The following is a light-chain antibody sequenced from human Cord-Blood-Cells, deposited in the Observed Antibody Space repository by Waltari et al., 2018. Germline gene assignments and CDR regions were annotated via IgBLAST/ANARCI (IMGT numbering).Light chain of an antibody. J-gene: IGKJ4*01. CDR2: DAS. CDR3: QQYNSYSPT. V-gene: IGKV1-5*01. CDR1: QSISSW. Sequence: DIQMTQSPSTLSASVGARVTITCRASQSISSWLAWYQQKPGKAPKLLIYDASSLESGVPSRLSGSGSGTEFTLTISRLQPDDVATYHCQQYNSYSPTFGGGTKGESK.